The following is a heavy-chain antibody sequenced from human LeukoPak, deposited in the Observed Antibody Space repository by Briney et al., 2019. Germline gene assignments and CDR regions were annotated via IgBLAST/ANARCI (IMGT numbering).Heavy chain of an antibody. Sequence: GGSLRLSCAVSGITFSSYWMHWVRQDPGRGLLWVSRINTQGTYTNYADSVKGRFTISRDNSKNTLYLQMNSLRAEDAAIYYCAKAFAFVGANFFDYWGQGTLVTVSS. CDR1: GITFSSYW. V-gene: IGHV3-74*01. CDR2: INTQGTYT. J-gene: IGHJ4*02. CDR3: AKAFAFVGANFFDY. D-gene: IGHD1-26*01.